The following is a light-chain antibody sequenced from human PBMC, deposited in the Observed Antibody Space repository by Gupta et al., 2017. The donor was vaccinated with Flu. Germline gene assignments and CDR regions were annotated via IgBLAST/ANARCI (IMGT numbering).Light chain of an antibody. CDR2: STN. V-gene: IGLV8-61*01. Sequence: TVALTCSLSSGSVSTSYCPSWYQQTPGQAPRTLIYSTNARSSGVPDRFSGSILGNTAALTITGAQADDESDYYCVLYMGSGSVVFGGGTKLTVL. CDR3: VLYMGSGSVV. CDR1: SGSVSTSYC. J-gene: IGLJ2*01.